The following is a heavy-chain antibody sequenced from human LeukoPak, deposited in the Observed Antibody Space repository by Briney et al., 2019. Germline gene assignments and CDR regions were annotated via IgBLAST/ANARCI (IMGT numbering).Heavy chain of an antibody. V-gene: IGHV4-38-2*02. D-gene: IGHD1-26*01. J-gene: IGHJ4*02. CDR1: GYSISTAYY. Sequence: PSETLSLTCTVSGYSISTAYYWGWIRQPPGKGLEWVGSISHTGSPYYNAALKSRVTISLDTSKNHFSLRLTSVTAADTAVYFCARGDRPWDFQHRGGKFGDWGQGTLVTVSS. CDR3: ARGDRPWDFQHRGGKFGD. CDR2: ISHTGSP.